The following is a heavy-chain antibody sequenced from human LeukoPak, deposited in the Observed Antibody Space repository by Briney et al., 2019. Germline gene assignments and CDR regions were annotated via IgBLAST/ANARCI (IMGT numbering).Heavy chain of an antibody. CDR3: ASWGIAVAGKDY. V-gene: IGHV1-2*02. J-gene: IGHJ4*02. CDR1: GYSFTGYY. D-gene: IGHD6-19*01. Sequence: GASVKVSCKASGYSFTGYYIHWVRQAPGQGLEWMGWINPNSGDTDNTQKFQGRVTMTRDTSISTAYMELSRLRSDDTAVYYCASWGIAVAGKDYWGQGTLVTVSS. CDR2: INPNSGDT.